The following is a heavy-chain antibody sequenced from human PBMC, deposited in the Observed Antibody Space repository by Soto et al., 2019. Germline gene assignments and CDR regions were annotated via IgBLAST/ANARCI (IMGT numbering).Heavy chain of an antibody. Sequence: SGSTNYNPSLKSRVTISVDTSKNQFSLKLSSVTAADTAVYYCARGVFGLFRTWGQGTLVTVSS. CDR3: ARGVFGLFRT. D-gene: IGHD3-22*01. V-gene: IGHV4-34*01. CDR2: SGST. J-gene: IGHJ5*02.